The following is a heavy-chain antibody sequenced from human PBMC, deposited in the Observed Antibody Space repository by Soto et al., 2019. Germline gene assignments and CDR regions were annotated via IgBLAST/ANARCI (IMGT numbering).Heavy chain of an antibody. V-gene: IGHV3-43*01. CDR1: GFTFDDYT. Sequence: GGSLRLSCAASGFTFDDYTRHWVRQAPGKGLEWVSLISWDGGSTYYADSVKGRFTISRDNSKNSLYLQMNSLRTEDTALYYCAKDLRRAPLYYYYYGMDVWGQGTTVTVSS. CDR3: AKDLRRAPLYYYYYGMDV. CDR2: ISWDGGST. J-gene: IGHJ6*02. D-gene: IGHD3-16*01.